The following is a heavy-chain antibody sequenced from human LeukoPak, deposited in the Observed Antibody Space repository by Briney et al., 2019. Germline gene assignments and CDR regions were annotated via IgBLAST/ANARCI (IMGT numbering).Heavy chain of an antibody. D-gene: IGHD2-15*01. CDR2: INPNSGGT. J-gene: IGHJ4*02. CDR3: ARRYCSGGSCYPDY. V-gene: IGHV1-2*02. CDR1: GYTFTDYY. Sequence: ASVKVSYKASGYTFTDYYMQWVRQAPGQGLEWMGWINPNSGGTNYAQKFQGRVTMTRDTSISTAYMELSRLTSDDTAVFYCARRYCSGGSCYPDYWGQGTLVTVSS.